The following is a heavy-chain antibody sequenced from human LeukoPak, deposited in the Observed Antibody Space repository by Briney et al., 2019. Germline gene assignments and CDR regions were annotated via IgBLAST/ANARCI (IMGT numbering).Heavy chain of an antibody. V-gene: IGHV1-46*01. CDR2: INPSGGST. Sequence: ASVKVSCKASGYTFTSYYMHWVRQAPGQGLEWMGIINPSGGSTSYAQKFQGRVTMTRDTSTSTVYMELSSLRSEDTAVYYCVRDHRVMATITNWFDPWGQGTLVTVSS. CDR3: VRDHRVMATITNWFDP. D-gene: IGHD5-12*01. J-gene: IGHJ5*02. CDR1: GYTFTSYY.